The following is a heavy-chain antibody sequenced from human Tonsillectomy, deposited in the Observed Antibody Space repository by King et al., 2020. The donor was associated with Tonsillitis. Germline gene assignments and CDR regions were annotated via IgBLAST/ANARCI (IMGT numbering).Heavy chain of an antibody. CDR3: AKDQDDSSGYYYPHFQH. D-gene: IGHD3-22*01. CDR2: LSYDGSNN. CDR1: GFIFSSYG. Sequence: VQLVESGGGVVQPGRSLRLSCAASGFIFSSYGMYWVRQAPGKGLERVAVLSYDGSNNYYGDSVKGRFTISRDNSKNTLYLQMNSLRAEDTAVYYCAKDQDDSSGYYYPHFQHWGQGTLVTVSS. J-gene: IGHJ1*01. V-gene: IGHV3-30*18.